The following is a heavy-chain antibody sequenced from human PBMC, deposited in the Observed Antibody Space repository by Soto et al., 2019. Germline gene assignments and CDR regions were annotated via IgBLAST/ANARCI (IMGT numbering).Heavy chain of an antibody. Sequence: GESLKISWKGSGYSFTSYWIGWVRQIPGKGLEWMGIIYPGDSDTRYSPFFQGQIIISANNSITTAYLQWSSLKASDTAMYYCARGSSSFLDYYYYGMDVWGQGTTVTVSS. CDR1: GYSFTSYW. V-gene: IGHV5-51*01. CDR2: IYPGDSDT. D-gene: IGHD6-13*01. CDR3: ARGSSSFLDYYYYGMDV. J-gene: IGHJ6*02.